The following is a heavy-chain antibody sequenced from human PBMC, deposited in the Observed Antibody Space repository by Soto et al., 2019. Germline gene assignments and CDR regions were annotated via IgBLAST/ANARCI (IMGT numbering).Heavy chain of an antibody. Sequence: EVQLVESGGGFVQPGGSLRLSCAASGFTFSSYYMSWVRQAQGKGLEWVANINEGGSEKYYVDSVKGRFTVSRDNAKNSLYLQMNSLRAEDTAVYYCAKWGGAGSDSWGQGTLVTVSS. CDR3: AKWGGAGSDS. V-gene: IGHV3-7*01. CDR1: GFTFSSYY. J-gene: IGHJ4*02. D-gene: IGHD1-26*01. CDR2: INEGGSEK.